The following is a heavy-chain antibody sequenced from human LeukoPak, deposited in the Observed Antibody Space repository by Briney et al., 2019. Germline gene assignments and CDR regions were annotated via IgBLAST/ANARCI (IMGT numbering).Heavy chain of an antibody. V-gene: IGHV3-74*01. CDR2: IKSDGST. Sequence: GGSLRLSCAASGFTFSSYWMHWVRQTPGKGLMWVSRIKSDGSTIYADSVKGRFTISRDNAKNMVYLQMNSLRAEDTAMYYCARAITYFYGSVTYDWFDPWGQGTLVTVPS. CDR3: ARAITYFYGSVTYDWFDP. J-gene: IGHJ5*02. D-gene: IGHD3-10*01. CDR1: GFTFSSYW.